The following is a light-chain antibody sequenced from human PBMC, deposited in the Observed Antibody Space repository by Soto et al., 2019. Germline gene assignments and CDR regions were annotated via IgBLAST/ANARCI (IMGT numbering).Light chain of an antibody. J-gene: IGKJ1*01. CDR3: QQYYSYPWT. CDR1: QDISNY. V-gene: IGKV1-8*01. CDR2: AAS. Sequence: AIRMTQSPSSFSASTGDRVTITCRASQDISNYLVWYQQKPGKAPKVLIYAASTLQSGVPSRFSGSGSGTDFTLTISRLQSEDFATYYCQQYYSYPWTFGQGTKVEIK.